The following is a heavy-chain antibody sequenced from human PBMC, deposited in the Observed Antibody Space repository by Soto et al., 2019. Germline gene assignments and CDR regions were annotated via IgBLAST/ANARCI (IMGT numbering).Heavy chain of an antibody. CDR2: ITPYNGNT. D-gene: IGHD3-10*02. CDR1: GYTFTDYD. Sequence: ASVKVSCKTSGYTFTDYDVTWVRQAPGRGLEWMGWITPYNGNTHYAPHLQGRITLATDTSTNTAYLDLTNLTSDDTAMYYCARVVPGAVPWFDSWGLEPWSPSPQ. CDR3: ARVVPGAVPWFDS. J-gene: IGHJ5*01. V-gene: IGHV1-18*04.